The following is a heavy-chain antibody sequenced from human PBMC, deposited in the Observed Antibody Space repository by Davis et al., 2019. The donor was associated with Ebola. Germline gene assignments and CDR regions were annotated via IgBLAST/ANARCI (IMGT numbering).Heavy chain of an antibody. CDR2: INHSGSP. J-gene: IGHJ4*02. Sequence: SETLSLTCAVYGGSFSGYYWSWIRQPPGKGLEWIGEINHSGSPNYNPSLKSRVTISVDTSKNQFSLKLSSVTAADTAVYYCASHRTGYYGYSWGQGTLVTVSS. CDR1: GGSFSGYY. V-gene: IGHV4-34*01. CDR3: ASHRTGYYGYS. D-gene: IGHD1-26*01.